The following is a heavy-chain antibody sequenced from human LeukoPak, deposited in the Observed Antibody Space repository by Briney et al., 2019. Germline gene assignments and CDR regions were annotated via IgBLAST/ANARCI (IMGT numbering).Heavy chain of an antibody. D-gene: IGHD6-13*01. V-gene: IGHV3-23*01. J-gene: IGHJ6*03. Sequence: GGSLRLSCAASGFTFSSYAMSWVRQAPGKGLEWVSAISGSGGSTYYADSVKGQFTISRDNSKGTLYLQMNSLRAEDTAVYYCAKVAYSSPADYYYYYMDVWGKGTTVTVSS. CDR3: AKVAYSSPADYYYYYMDV. CDR2: ISGSGGST. CDR1: GFTFSSYA.